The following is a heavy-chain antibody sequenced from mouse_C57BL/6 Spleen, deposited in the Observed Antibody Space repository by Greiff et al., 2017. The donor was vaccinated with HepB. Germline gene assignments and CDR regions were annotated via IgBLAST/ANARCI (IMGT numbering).Heavy chain of an antibody. V-gene: IGHV1-59*01. Sequence: VQLQQPGAELVRPGTSVKLSCKASGYTFTSYWMHWVKQRPGQGLEWIGVIDPSDSYTNYNQKFKGKATLTVDTSSSTAYMQLSSLTSEDSAVYYCARTYYGSSYSAWFAYWGQGTLVTVSA. J-gene: IGHJ3*01. CDR1: GYTFTSYW. CDR3: ARTYYGSSYSAWFAY. CDR2: IDPSDSYT. D-gene: IGHD1-1*01.